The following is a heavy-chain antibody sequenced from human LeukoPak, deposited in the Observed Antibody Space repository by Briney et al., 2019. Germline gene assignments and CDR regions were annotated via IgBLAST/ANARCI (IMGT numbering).Heavy chain of an antibody. Sequence: SVTVSCKASGGTFSSYAISWVRQAPGQGLEWMGGIIPIFGTANYAQKFQGRVTITADESTSTAYMELSSLRSEDTAVYYCASYYDFWSGYLDYYYYGMDVWGQGTTVTVSS. CDR1: GGTFSSYA. D-gene: IGHD3-3*01. V-gene: IGHV1-69*13. CDR3: ASYYDFWSGYLDYYYYGMDV. J-gene: IGHJ6*02. CDR2: IIPIFGTA.